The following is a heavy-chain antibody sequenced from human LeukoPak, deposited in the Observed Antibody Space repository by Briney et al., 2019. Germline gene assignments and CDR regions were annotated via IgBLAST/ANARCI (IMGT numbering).Heavy chain of an antibody. V-gene: IGHV4-4*07. CDR3: ARGIVGATAPVY. CDR1: GGSISSYK. Sequence: PSETLSLTCSVSGGSISSYKWSWIRQPAGKGLERIGRIYSSGSTNYTPSLKSRVTMSVDTSKNQFSLKLSSVTAADTAVYYCARGIVGATAPVYWGQGALVIVSS. CDR2: IYSSGST. J-gene: IGHJ4*02. D-gene: IGHD1-26*01.